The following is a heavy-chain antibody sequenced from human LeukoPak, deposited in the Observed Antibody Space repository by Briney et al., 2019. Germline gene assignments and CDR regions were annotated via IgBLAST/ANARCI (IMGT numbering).Heavy chain of an antibody. Sequence: SETLSLTCTVSGYSISSGYYWGWIRQPPGKGLEWIGSIYHSGRTFYNPSLKSRVTISVDTSKNQFSLKLSSVTAADTAVFYCARRGISQGYYMDVWGKGTTVTISS. CDR2: IYHSGRT. J-gene: IGHJ6*03. CDR1: GYSISSGYY. D-gene: IGHD6-13*01. V-gene: IGHV4-38-2*02. CDR3: ARRGISQGYYMDV.